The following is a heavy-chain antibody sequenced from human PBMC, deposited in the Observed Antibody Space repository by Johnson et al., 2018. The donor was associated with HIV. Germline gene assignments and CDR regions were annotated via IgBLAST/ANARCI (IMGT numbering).Heavy chain of an antibody. CDR1: GFTFRSYA. CDR3: ARERDGSQAIDAFDI. Sequence: QVQLVESGGGVVQPGRSLRISCAASGFTFRSYAMHWVRQAPGKGLEWVAVISYHGSNQYYADSVKGRFTISRDNSKNTLYLQMNSLRAEDTAMYYCARERDGSQAIDAFDIWGQGTMVTVSS. V-gene: IGHV3-30*04. J-gene: IGHJ3*02. D-gene: IGHD5-24*01. CDR2: ISYHGSNQ.